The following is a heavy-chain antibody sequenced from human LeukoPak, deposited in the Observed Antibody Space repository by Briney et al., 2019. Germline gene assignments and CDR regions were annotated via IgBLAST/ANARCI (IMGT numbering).Heavy chain of an antibody. J-gene: IGHJ1*01. V-gene: IGHV1-69*02. CDR2: IIPILGIA. D-gene: IGHD3-22*01. Sequence: ASVKVSCKASGGTFSSYTISWVRQAPGQGLEWMGRIIPILGIANYAQKFQGRVTITADKSTSTAYMELSSLRSEDTAMYYCARPTPYDSSGYYYEYFQHWGQGTLVTVSS. CDR3: ARPTPYDSSGYYYEYFQH. CDR1: GGTFSSYT.